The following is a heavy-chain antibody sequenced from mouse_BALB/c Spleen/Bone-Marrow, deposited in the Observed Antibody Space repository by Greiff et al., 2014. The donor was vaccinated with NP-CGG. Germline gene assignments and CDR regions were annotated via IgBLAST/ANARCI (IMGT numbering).Heavy chain of an antibody. CDR3: ARGDWDEAMDY. CDR2: INSGGSYT. V-gene: IGHV5-9-3*01. D-gene: IGHD4-1*01. CDR1: GFTFSSYA. Sequence: EVQGVESGGGLVKPGGSLKLSCAASGFTFSSYAMSWVRQTPEKRLEWVATINSGGSYTYYPDSVKGRFTISRDNAKNTLYLQMSSLRPEDTAMYYCARGDWDEAMDYWGQGTSVTVST. J-gene: IGHJ4*01.